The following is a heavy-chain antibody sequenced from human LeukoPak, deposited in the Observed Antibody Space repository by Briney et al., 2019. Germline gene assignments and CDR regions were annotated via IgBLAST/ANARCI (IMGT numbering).Heavy chain of an antibody. CDR2: ISGSGXXX. D-gene: IGHD2-2*01. V-gene: IGHV3-23*01. CDR3: AKDRVVVVPGAMTD. J-gene: IGHJ4*02. CDR1: GFTFXXXA. Sequence: PGGSLRLSCAASGFTFXXXAMRWVRQAPGKELXXXXAISGSGXXXXXXXXXXXXXXXXXDNXXXTLYLQMKSLRAEDTAIYYCAKDRVVVVPGAMTDWGQGTLVTVSS.